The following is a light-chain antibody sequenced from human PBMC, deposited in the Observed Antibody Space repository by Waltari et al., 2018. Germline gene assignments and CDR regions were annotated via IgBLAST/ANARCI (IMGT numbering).Light chain of an antibody. CDR2: TAS. CDR1: QIINTF. Sequence: DIQMTKSPSSLSASVGDRVTITCRESQIINTFLNWYQQKPGEAPKLLIYTASRMQSGVPSRFSGSGSGTEFSLTISSLQPDDFATYFCQQSFRIPYTFGQGTNLEI. CDR3: QQSFRIPYT. J-gene: IGKJ2*01. V-gene: IGKV1-39*01.